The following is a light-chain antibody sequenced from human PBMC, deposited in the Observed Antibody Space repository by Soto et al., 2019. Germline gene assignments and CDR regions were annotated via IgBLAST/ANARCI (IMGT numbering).Light chain of an antibody. CDR2: GAF. CDR3: HQYATPSYT. V-gene: IGKV3-20*01. J-gene: IGKJ2*01. CDR1: QSVSSNS. Sequence: EIVLTQSPGTLPLSPGERASLSCRASQSVSSNSLAWYQQKPGQPPRLLISGAFNRATAIPDRFSGSGSETDFTLTISRLEPEDFAVYYCHQYATPSYTFGQGTKLEI.